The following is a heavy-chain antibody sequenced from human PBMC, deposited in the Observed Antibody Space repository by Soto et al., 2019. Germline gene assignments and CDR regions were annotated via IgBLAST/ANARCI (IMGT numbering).Heavy chain of an antibody. CDR1: GGSISSCY. Sequence: SETLSLTCTGSGGSISSCYSSWIRQPPGKRLEWIGYIYYSGSTNYNPSLKSRVTISVDTSKNQFSLKLGSVTAADTAVYYCARGGDYGHPLDYWGQGTMVTVSS. V-gene: IGHV4-59*01. J-gene: IGHJ4*02. D-gene: IGHD4-17*01. CDR3: ARGGDYGHPLDY. CDR2: IYYSGST.